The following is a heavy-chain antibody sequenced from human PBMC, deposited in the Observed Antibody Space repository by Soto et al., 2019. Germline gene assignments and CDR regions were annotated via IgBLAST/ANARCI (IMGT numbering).Heavy chain of an antibody. CDR3: AKRYYYDNSGLWDY. D-gene: IGHD3-22*01. Sequence: EVQLLESGGGLLQPGGSLRLSCAVSGFTFSSYAMSWVRQAPGKGLEWVSAIISSGDSTYYTDSVKGRFTISRDNSKNTLYLQMNSLRAEDTAVYYCAKRYYYDNSGLWDYWGQGTLVTVSS. V-gene: IGHV3-23*01. CDR2: IISSGDST. CDR1: GFTFSSYA. J-gene: IGHJ4*02.